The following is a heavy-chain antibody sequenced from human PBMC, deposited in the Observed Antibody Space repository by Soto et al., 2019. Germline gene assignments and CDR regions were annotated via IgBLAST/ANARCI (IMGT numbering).Heavy chain of an antibody. D-gene: IGHD1-7*01. V-gene: IGHV3-23*01. J-gene: IGHJ4*02. CDR3: AKNQERELPRVIDF. CDR1: GLTFSNYA. CDR2: MSGSSSTT. Sequence: EVRLLESGGGLVKPGGSLRLSCATSGLTFSNYAMSWVRQAPGGGLEWVSSMSGSSSTTYYADSVRGRFTISRDRSKNTLHLQMSSLRAEDTALYYCAKNQERELPRVIDFWGQGTPVTVSS.